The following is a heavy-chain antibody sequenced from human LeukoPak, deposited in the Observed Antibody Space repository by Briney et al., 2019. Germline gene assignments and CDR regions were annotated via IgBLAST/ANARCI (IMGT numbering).Heavy chain of an antibody. Sequence: PGKSLRLSCAASGFTFSSYWMHWVRQAPGKGLVWVSRINSDGSTTSYADSVKGRFTISRDNAKNTLYLQMNSLRAEDTAVYYCTRTSSGWHWFDPWGQGTLVTVSS. D-gene: IGHD6-19*01. CDR3: TRTSSGWHWFDP. J-gene: IGHJ5*02. CDR1: GFTFSSYW. V-gene: IGHV3-74*01. CDR2: INSDGSTT.